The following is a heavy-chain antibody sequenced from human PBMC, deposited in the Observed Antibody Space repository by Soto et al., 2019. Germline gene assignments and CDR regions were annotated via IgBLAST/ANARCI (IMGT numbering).Heavy chain of an antibody. V-gene: IGHV1-18*01. CDR1: GYTFTSYG. D-gene: IGHD2-2*03. J-gene: IGHJ4*02. Sequence: GASVKVSCKASGYTFTSYGISWVRQAPGQGLEWMGWISAYNGNTNYAQKLQGRVTMTTDTSTSTAYMELRSLRSDDTAVYYCAREKFGYCSSTSCYWFDYWRQGTLVTVSS. CDR2: ISAYNGNT. CDR3: AREKFGYCSSTSCYWFDY.